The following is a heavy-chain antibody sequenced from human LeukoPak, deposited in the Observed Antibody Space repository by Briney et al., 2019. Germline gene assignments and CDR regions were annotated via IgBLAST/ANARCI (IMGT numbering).Heavy chain of an antibody. Sequence: SETLSLTCTVSGGSISSYYWSWIRQSPGKGLEWIGYVYYSGSTNYNPSLKSRVTISVDTSENHFSLKLSSVTAADTAVYYCARESAVSFDFWGQGTLVTVSS. CDR2: VYYSGST. CDR3: ARESAVSFDF. J-gene: IGHJ4*02. CDR1: GGSISSYY. V-gene: IGHV4-59*01.